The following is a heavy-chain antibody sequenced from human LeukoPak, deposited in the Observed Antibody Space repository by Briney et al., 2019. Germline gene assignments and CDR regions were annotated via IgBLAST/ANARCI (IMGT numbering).Heavy chain of an antibody. CDR3: ATDVSATRAFDV. CDR1: GYTLTELS. J-gene: IGHJ3*01. D-gene: IGHD2-15*01. CDR2: FDPEDGET. V-gene: IGHV1-24*01. Sequence: ASVKVSCKVSGYTLTELSMHWVRQAPGKGLEWMGGFDPEDGETIYAQKFQGRVTMTEDTSTDTAYMELSRLRSEDTAVYYCATDVSATRAFDVWGQGTMVTVSS.